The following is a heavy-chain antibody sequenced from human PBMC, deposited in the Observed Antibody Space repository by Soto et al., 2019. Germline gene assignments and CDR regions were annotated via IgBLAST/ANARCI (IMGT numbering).Heavy chain of an antibody. Sequence: VGSLRLSCAASGFTFSSYGMHWVRQAPGKGLEWVAVISYDGSNKYYADSVKGRFTISRDNSKNTLYLQMNSLRAEDTAVYYCAKDGSVAGNYPNSDDYWGQGTLVTVSS. J-gene: IGHJ4*02. CDR2: ISYDGSNK. D-gene: IGHD6-19*01. CDR1: GFTFSSYG. V-gene: IGHV3-30*18. CDR3: AKDGSVAGNYPNSDDY.